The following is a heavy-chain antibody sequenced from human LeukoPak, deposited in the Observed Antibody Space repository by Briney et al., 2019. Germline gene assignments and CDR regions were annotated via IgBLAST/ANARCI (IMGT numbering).Heavy chain of an antibody. CDR2: IIHAGNT. J-gene: IGHJ3*01. D-gene: IGHD3-3*01. Sequence: PSETLSLTCSVSGGPFTGNYWTWVRQSSGKGLEWIGEIIHAGNTNYNPSLKSRLTLSVDKSRRQFSLNLGSVTAADTAVYYCTKATYKDFLSGRRGAFEFWGQGTKVIVSS. CDR3: TKATYKDFLSGRRGAFEF. CDR1: GGPFTGNY. V-gene: IGHV4-34*12.